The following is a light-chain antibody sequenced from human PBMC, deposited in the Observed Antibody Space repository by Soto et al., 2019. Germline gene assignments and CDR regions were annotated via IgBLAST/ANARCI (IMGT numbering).Light chain of an antibody. CDR3: QQRSNWPPLT. Sequence: EIVLTQSPAALSLSPGERATHSCRASHIVSSYLSWYQQKPGQAPRFLIYDASNRATGIPARFSGSGSGTDFTLTISSLEPEDFAVYYCQQRSNWPPLTFGPGTKVDIK. J-gene: IGKJ3*01. CDR2: DAS. CDR1: HIVSSY. V-gene: IGKV3-11*01.